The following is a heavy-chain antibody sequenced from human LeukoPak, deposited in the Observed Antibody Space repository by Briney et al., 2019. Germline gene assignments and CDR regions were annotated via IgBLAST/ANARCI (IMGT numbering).Heavy chain of an antibody. CDR3: ARDRGRTTIVDY. Sequence: ASVRVSCKASGYTFTGSYIHRVRQAPGQGLEWMGWINPNGGGTKYAQKFQGRVAVTRDTSITTAYMDLYRLRLDDTAVYYCARDRGRTTIVDYWGQGTLVTVSS. J-gene: IGHJ4*02. D-gene: IGHD4-11*01. CDR2: INPNGGGT. V-gene: IGHV1-2*02. CDR1: GYTFTGSY.